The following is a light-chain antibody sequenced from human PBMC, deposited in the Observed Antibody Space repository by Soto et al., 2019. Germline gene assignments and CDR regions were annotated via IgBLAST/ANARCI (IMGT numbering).Light chain of an antibody. J-gene: IGKJ5*01. CDR1: QGIRND. Sequence: IQMTQSPSSLSASVGDRVTITCRASQGIRNDLDWFQQKPGKAPKLLIYAASNLQSGVPSRFSGSGSGTDFTLTICSLQSEDFATYYCQQLNSYPITFGQGTRLEIK. CDR2: AAS. CDR3: QQLNSYPIT. V-gene: IGKV1-17*01.